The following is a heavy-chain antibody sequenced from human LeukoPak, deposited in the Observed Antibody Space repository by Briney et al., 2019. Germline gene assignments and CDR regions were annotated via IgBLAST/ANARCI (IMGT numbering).Heavy chain of an antibody. CDR2: INPNSGGT. CDR1: GYTFTGYY. Sequence: ASVKVSCKASGYTFTGYYMHWVRQAPGQGLGWMGWINPNSGGTNYAQKFQGRVTMTRDTSISTAYMELSRLRSDDTAVYYCARGSPHIVVVPAAMNYWGQGTLVTVSS. V-gene: IGHV1-2*02. CDR3: ARGSPHIVVVPAAMNY. D-gene: IGHD2-2*01. J-gene: IGHJ4*02.